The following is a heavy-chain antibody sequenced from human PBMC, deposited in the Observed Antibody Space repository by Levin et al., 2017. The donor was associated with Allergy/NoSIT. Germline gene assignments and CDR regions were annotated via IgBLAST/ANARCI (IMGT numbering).Heavy chain of an antibody. CDR2: IYYGGST. CDR1: GVSISSGDYY. Sequence: SETLSLTCSVSGVSISSGDYYWSWIRQPPGKGLEWIGYIYYGGSTHYNPSLKSRVSMSIDASKTQFSLKLTSVTAADTAVYYCGRLCSTSCHSDSGKDVWGQGTPVAVSS. CDR3: GRLCSTSCHSDSGKDV. V-gene: IGHV4-30-4*01. J-gene: IGHJ6*02. D-gene: IGHD2-2*01.